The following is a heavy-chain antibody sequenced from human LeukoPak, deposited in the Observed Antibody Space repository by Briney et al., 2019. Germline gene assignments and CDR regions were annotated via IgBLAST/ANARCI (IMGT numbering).Heavy chain of an antibody. CDR2: ISAYNGNT. V-gene: IGHV1-18*01. Sequence: GASVKVSCKVSGYTFTSYGISWVRQAPGQGLEWMGWISAYNGNTNYAQKLQGRVTMTTDTSTSTAYMELRSLRSDDTAVYYCARDQRGYSYGYPYFDYWGQGTLVTVSS. CDR1: GYTFTSYG. CDR3: ARDQRGYSYGYPYFDY. J-gene: IGHJ4*02. D-gene: IGHD5-18*01.